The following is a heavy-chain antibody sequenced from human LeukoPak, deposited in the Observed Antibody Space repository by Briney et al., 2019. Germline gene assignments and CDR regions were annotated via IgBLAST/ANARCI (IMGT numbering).Heavy chain of an antibody. CDR3: ARGVRYCSGGSCYGPSGGYYYYMDV. CDR2: INHSGST. J-gene: IGHJ6*03. CDR1: GGSFSGYY. D-gene: IGHD2-15*01. Sequence: SETLSLTCAVYGGSFSGYYWRWIRQPPGKGLEWIGEINHSGSTNYNPSLKSRVTISVDTSKDQFSLKLSSVTAADTAVYYCARGVRYCSGGSCYGPSGGYYYYMDVWGKGTTVTISS. V-gene: IGHV4-34*01.